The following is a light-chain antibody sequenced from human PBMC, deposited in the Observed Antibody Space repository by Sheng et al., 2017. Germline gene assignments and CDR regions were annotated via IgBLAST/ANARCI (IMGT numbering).Light chain of an antibody. CDR2: KAS. V-gene: IGKV1-5*03. J-gene: IGKJ1*01. Sequence: DIQMTQSPSSLSASVGDRVTITCWASQSISSYLNWYQQKPGKAPKLLIYKASSLESGVPSRFSGSGSGTEFTLTISSLQPDDFATYYCQQYNSYSLTWTFGQGTKVEIK. CDR3: QQYNSYSLTWT. CDR1: QSISSY.